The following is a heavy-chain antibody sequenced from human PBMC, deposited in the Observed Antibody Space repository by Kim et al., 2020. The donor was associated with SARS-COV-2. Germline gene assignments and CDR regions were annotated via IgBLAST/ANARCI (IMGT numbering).Heavy chain of an antibody. V-gene: IGHV1-3*01. CDR3: ARDPSIAAAEGDY. Sequence: KYSPKFQGRVTITRDTSASTAYMELSSLRSEDTAVYYCARDPSIAAAEGDYWGQGTLVTVSS. D-gene: IGHD6-13*01. J-gene: IGHJ4*02.